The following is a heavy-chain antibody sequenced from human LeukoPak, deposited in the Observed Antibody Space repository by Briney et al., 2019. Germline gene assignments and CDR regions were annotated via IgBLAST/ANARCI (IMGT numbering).Heavy chain of an antibody. Sequence: PGGSLRLSCAASGFTFSSYEMNWVRQAPGKGLEWFSYISSSGSTIYYADSVKGRFTISRDNAKNSLYLQMNSLRAEDTAVYYCAELGITMIGGVRGKGTTVTISS. CDR3: AELGITMIGGV. CDR2: ISSSGSTI. D-gene: IGHD3-10*02. J-gene: IGHJ6*04. V-gene: IGHV3-48*03. CDR1: GFTFSSYE.